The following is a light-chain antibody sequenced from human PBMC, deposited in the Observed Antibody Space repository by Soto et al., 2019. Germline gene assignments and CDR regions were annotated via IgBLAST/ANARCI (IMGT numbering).Light chain of an antibody. J-gene: IGLJ2*01. CDR1: SSNIGTNT. Sequence: QSVLTQPPSASVTPGQSVSISGSGGSSNIGTNTVNWYQHLPGPAPKLLIFSNDERPSGVPDRFSGSKSGTSASLAISGLQSDDEADYYCATWDDSLNGVVFGGGTKVTVL. V-gene: IGLV1-44*01. CDR2: SND. CDR3: ATWDDSLNGVV.